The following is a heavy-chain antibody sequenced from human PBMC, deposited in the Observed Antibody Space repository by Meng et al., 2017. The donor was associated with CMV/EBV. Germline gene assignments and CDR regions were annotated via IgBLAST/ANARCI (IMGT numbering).Heavy chain of an antibody. CDR3: ARSSQWLLPNLDH. CDR1: GGTFSSYA. D-gene: IGHD6-19*01. J-gene: IGHJ4*02. Sequence: SVKVSCKTSGGTFSSYAFIWVRQAPGQGLEWMAGIVPIFGTTDYAQKFQGRVTLTTDESTSTAYMELSSLTSEDTAVYYCARSSQWLLPNLDHWGQGTLVTVAS. CDR2: IVPIFGTT. V-gene: IGHV1-69*05.